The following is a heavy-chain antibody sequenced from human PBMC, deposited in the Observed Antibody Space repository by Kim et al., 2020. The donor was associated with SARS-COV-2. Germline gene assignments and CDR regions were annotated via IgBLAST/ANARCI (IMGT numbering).Heavy chain of an antibody. V-gene: IGHV3-21*01. CDR3: ATMGLDYYDSSGYYYLPEDY. J-gene: IGHJ4*02. Sequence: GGSLRLSCAASGFTFSSYSMNWVRQAPGKGLEWVSSISSSSSYIYYADSVKGRFTISRDNAKNSLYLQMNSLRAEDTAVYYCATMGLDYYDSSGYYYLPEDYWGQGTLVTVSS. CDR2: ISSSSSYI. CDR1: GFTFSSYS. D-gene: IGHD3-22*01.